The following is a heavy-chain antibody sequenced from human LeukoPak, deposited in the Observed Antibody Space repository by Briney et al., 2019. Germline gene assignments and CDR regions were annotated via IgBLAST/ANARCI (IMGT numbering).Heavy chain of an antibody. CDR3: ARGGSGGYCPYYFDY. CDR2: ISYDGTNK. J-gene: IGHJ4*02. V-gene: IGHV3-30-3*01. CDR1: GFTFSSYA. D-gene: IGHD3-10*01. Sequence: GGSLRLSCVASGFTFSSYATHWVRQAPGKGLEWVAVISYDGTNKYYADSVKGRFTISRDNSKNTLYLQMTSLRAEDTAVYYCARGGSGGYCPYYFDYWGQGNVVTVSS.